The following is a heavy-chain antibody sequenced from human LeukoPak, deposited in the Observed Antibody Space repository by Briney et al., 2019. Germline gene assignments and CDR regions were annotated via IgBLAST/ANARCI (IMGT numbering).Heavy chain of an antibody. CDR1: GFTFNNYA. V-gene: IGHV3-23*01. CDR3: AKVSGGGLYYDGMDV. D-gene: IGHD1-14*01. CDR2: ISGSGGTT. J-gene: IGHJ6*02. Sequence: GGSLRLSCAASGFTFNNYAMNWVRQAPGKGLEWVSVISGSGGTTYYADSVKGRFTISRDSSKNTLYLQMNSLRAEDTAVYYCAKVSGGGLYYDGMDVWGQGTTVAVSS.